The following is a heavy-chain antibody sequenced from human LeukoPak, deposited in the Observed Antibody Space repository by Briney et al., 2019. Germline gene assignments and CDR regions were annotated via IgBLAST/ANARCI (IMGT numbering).Heavy chain of an antibody. CDR1: GYTFTNYG. Sequence: ASVKVSCKASGYTFTNYGISWVRQAPGQGLEWMGWISAYNGHTKYAQKVQGRVTMTRDTSTSTAYMELRSLRSDDTAVYYCARDPRRITIFGVVSFDYWGQGTLVTVSS. CDR2: ISAYNGHT. CDR3: ARDPRRITIFGVVSFDY. D-gene: IGHD3-3*01. V-gene: IGHV1-18*01. J-gene: IGHJ4*02.